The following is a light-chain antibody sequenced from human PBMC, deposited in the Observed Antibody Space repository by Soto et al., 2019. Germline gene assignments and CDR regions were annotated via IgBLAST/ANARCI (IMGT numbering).Light chain of an antibody. CDR1: SGSIASRY. CDR3: QSYETTIVV. Sequence: NFMLTQPHSVSESPGKTVTISCTRSSGSIASRYVQWYQQRPGSAPGIVIYEDDQRPSGVPDRFSGSIDRSSNSASLTISGLKTEDEADYYCQSYETTIVVFGGWTKVTVL. CDR2: EDD. J-gene: IGLJ2*01. V-gene: IGLV6-57*04.